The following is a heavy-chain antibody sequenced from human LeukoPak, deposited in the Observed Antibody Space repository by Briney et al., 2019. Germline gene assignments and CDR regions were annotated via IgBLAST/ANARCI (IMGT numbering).Heavy chain of an antibody. CDR3: ARRGTTVTPGWYFDL. D-gene: IGHD4-17*01. CDR1: SGSIRSSTYY. V-gene: IGHV4-39*01. CDR2: IYYTGTT. Sequence: SETLSLTCSVSSGSIRSSTYYWGWIRQPPGKGLEYIGTIYYTGTTYYNPSLKSRVTISVDTSKSQLSLKPTSVTAADTAVYFCARRGTTVTPGWYFDLWGRGTLVTVSS. J-gene: IGHJ2*01.